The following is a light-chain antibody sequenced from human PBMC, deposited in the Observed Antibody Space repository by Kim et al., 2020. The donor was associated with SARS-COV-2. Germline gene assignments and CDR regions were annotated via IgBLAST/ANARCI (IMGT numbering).Light chain of an antibody. Sequence: AVGDRVTIACRSSQSIGTRLNWYQQRPGKAPKLLIYAASSLQSGVPSRFTGSGSGTDFTLTISSLQPEDFATYYCQQSHSTPWLTFGGGTKVDIK. CDR1: QSIGTR. V-gene: IGKV1-39*01. J-gene: IGKJ4*01. CDR2: AAS. CDR3: QQSHSTPWLT.